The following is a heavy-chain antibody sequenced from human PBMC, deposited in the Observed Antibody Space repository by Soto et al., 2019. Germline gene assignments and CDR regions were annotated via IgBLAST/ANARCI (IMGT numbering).Heavy chain of an antibody. CDR2: INAGNGNT. Sequence: QVPLVQSGAEVKKPGASVKVSCKASGYTFTSYAMHWVRQAPGQRREWMGWINAGNGNTKYSQKFQGRVTITRDTSARTAYMELSSLRSEDTAVYYCARDGITGTTRNWFDPWGQGTLVTVSS. CDR1: GYTFTSYA. V-gene: IGHV1-3*01. CDR3: ARDGITGTTRNWFDP. J-gene: IGHJ5*02. D-gene: IGHD1-7*01.